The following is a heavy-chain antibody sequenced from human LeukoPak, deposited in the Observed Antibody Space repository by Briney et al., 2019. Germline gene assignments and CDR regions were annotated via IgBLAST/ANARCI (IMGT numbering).Heavy chain of an antibody. CDR1: GFVFSSFW. CDR3: AKDNGGGGFDY. V-gene: IGHV3-7*03. Sequence: GGSLRLSCAGSGFVFSSFWMHWVRQAPGEGLEWVADIKEDGSEKYYMDSVKGRFTISRDNAKNSLYLQMNSLKAEDTAVYYCAKDNGGGGFDYWGQGTLVTVSS. D-gene: IGHD3-16*01. CDR2: IKEDGSEK. J-gene: IGHJ4*02.